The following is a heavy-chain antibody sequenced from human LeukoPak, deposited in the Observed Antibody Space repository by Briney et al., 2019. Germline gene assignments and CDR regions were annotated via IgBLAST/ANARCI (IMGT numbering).Heavy chain of an antibody. CDR1: ESTFSSYA. Sequence: PGGSLRLSCAASESTFSSYAMSWVRQAPGKGLEWVSAISGSGGSTYYADSVKGRFTISRDNSKNTLYLQMNSLRAEDTAVYYCAKGLTYCGGDCYSYYFDYWGQGTLVTVSS. V-gene: IGHV3-23*01. J-gene: IGHJ4*02. D-gene: IGHD2-21*02. CDR3: AKGLTYCGGDCYSYYFDY. CDR2: ISGSGGST.